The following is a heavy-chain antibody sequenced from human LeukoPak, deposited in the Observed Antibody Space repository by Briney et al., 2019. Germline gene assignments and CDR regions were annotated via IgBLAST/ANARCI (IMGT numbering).Heavy chain of an antibody. CDR1: GFTVSSNY. Sequence: GGSLRLSCAASGFTVSSNYMSWVRQAPGKGLEWVSVIYSGGSTYYADSVKGRFTISRDNAKNSLYLQMNSLRAEDTAVYYCARWGDIVVVPAAIDAFDIWGQETMVTVSS. CDR2: IYSGGST. J-gene: IGHJ3*02. CDR3: ARWGDIVVVPAAIDAFDI. V-gene: IGHV3-53*01. D-gene: IGHD2-2*01.